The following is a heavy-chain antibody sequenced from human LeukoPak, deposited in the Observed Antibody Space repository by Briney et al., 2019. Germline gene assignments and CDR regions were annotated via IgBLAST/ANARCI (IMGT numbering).Heavy chain of an antibody. CDR3: AGGYQSGSLDY. V-gene: IGHV1-2*02. CDR1: GYTFTGYY. D-gene: IGHD1-26*01. Sequence: GASVKVSCKASGYTFTGYYMHWVRQAPGQGLEWMGWINPNSGGTNYAQKCQGMATMTRDTSISTAYMELSRLRSDDTAVYYGAGGYQSGSLDYWGQGTLVTVSS. J-gene: IGHJ4*02. CDR2: INPNSGGT.